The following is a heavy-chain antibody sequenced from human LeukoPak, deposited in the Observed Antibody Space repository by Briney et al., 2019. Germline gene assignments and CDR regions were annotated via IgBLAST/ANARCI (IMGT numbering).Heavy chain of an antibody. Sequence: GGSLRLSCAASGFTFSSYSMNWVRQAPGKGLEWVSSISSSSSYIYYADSVKGRFTISRDNAKNSLYLQMNSLRAEDTAVYYCARDGGAYYDFWSGQAVMDVWGKGTTVTVSS. CDR2: ISSSSSYI. J-gene: IGHJ6*03. D-gene: IGHD3-3*01. CDR3: ARDGGAYYDFWSGQAVMDV. CDR1: GFTFSSYS. V-gene: IGHV3-21*01.